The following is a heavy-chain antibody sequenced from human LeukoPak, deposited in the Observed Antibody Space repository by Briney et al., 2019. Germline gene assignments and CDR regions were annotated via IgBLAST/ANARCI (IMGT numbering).Heavy chain of an antibody. CDR1: GGSISSYY. D-gene: IGHD1-26*01. Sequence: SETLSLTCTVSGGSISSYYWSWIRQPPGKGLEWIGYIYYSGSTNYNPSLKSRVTISVDTSKNQFSLKLSSVTAADTAVYYCARGIVGATAFDYWGQGTLVTVSS. J-gene: IGHJ4*02. CDR2: IYYSGST. CDR3: ARGIVGATAFDY. V-gene: IGHV4-59*01.